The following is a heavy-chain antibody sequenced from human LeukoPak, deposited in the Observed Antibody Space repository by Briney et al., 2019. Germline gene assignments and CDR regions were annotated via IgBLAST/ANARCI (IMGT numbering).Heavy chain of an antibody. D-gene: IGHD4-11*01. CDR3: ARGKEDSNRNWFDP. J-gene: IGHJ5*02. Sequence: SETLSLTCTVSDDSISSTLLYWVWIRQPPGKGLESIGTINYSGGTYYNPSLKSRVTVSVDTSKNQFSLKLSSVTAADTAVYYCARGKEDSNRNWFDPWGQGTLVTVSS. V-gene: IGHV4-39*07. CDR1: DDSISSTLLY. CDR2: INYSGGT.